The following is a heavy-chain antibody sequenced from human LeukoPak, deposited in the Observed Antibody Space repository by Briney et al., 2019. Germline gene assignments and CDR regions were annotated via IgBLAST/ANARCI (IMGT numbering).Heavy chain of an antibody. Sequence: GGSLRLSCAASGFTFSSYAMTRVRQAPGKGLEWVSTITGSGSNTYYPDSVKGRFTISRDNSKNTLYLQMNNLRAEDTAIYYCAKDQLERRAYYFDYWGKGTMVTVSS. D-gene: IGHD1-1*01. CDR1: GFTFSSYA. CDR2: ITGSGSNT. J-gene: IGHJ4*02. CDR3: AKDQLERRAYYFDY. V-gene: IGHV3-23*01.